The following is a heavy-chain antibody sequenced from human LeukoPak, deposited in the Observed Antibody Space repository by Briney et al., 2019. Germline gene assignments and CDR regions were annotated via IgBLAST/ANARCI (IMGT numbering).Heavy chain of an antibody. CDR1: GFTFSSYE. V-gene: IGHV3-48*03. CDR2: ISSSGSTI. Sequence: GGSLRLSCAASGFTFSSYEMNWVRQAPGKGLEWVSYISSSGSTIYYADSVKGRFTISRDNAKNSLYLQMNSLRAEDTAVYYCAKVDRRWLQAGYFDYWGQGTLVTVPS. J-gene: IGHJ4*02. CDR3: AKVDRRWLQAGYFDY. D-gene: IGHD5-24*01.